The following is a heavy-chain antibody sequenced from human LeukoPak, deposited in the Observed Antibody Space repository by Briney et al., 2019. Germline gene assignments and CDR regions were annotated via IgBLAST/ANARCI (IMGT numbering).Heavy chain of an antibody. Sequence: PSETLSLTCTVSGYSISGGYYWGWIRQPPGKGLEWIGSIYHSGSTYYNPSLKSRVTISVDTSKNQFSLKLSSVTAADTAIYYCAKGDPTFLFWYFDLWGRGTLVTVSS. CDR3: AKGDPTFLFWYFDL. D-gene: IGHD3-16*01. V-gene: IGHV4-38-2*02. CDR2: IYHSGST. J-gene: IGHJ2*01. CDR1: GYSISGGYY.